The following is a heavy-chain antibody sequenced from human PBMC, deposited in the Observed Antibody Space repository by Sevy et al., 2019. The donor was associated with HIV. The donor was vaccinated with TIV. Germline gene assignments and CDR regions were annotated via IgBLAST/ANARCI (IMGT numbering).Heavy chain of an antibody. Sequence: GGSLRLSCEASGFTFSSYGMSWVRQAPGKGLERVSYISGTGGSTDYADSVKGRFTISRDNSKNTLYIHMTSVRCEDTAVYFGAKDGGRIWDQLFFDSWGQGTLVTVSS. J-gene: IGHJ4*02. CDR2: ISGTGGST. V-gene: IGHV3-23*01. CDR3: AKDGGRIWDQLFFDS. D-gene: IGHD3-10*01. CDR1: GFTFSSYG.